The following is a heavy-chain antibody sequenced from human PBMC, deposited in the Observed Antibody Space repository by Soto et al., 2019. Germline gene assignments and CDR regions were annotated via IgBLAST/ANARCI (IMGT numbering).Heavy chain of an antibody. V-gene: IGHV4-31*03. CDR1: GASISSGDYY. CDR2: IHSSGSP. D-gene: IGHD6-13*01. CDR3: ARNLAAATSEVVFEY. J-gene: IGHJ4*02. Sequence: SETLSLTCTVSGASISSGDYYWSWIRQHPGKGLEWIGYIHSSGSPFYNPSLKSRVSISIDTSKKQFSLNLKSVTAADTAVYYCARNLAAATSEVVFEYWGQGTLVTASS.